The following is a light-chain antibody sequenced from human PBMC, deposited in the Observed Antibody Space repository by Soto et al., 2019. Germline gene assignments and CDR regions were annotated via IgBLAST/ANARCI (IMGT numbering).Light chain of an antibody. CDR2: GAS. CDR1: QGISTY. Sequence: DIQLTQSPSFLSASVGDRVTITCRASQGISTYLAWYLQRPGKAPKLLIYGASTLQSGVPSRLSGSGSGTEFTLTISSLKPEDFGTYYCQQLNSDWYAFGQGTKLEIK. CDR3: QQLNSDWYA. J-gene: IGKJ2*01. V-gene: IGKV1-9*01.